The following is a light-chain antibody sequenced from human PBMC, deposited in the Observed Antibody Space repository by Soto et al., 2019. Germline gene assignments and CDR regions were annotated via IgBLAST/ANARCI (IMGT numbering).Light chain of an antibody. CDR3: QQYYNWPST. Sequence: PCVGAARPLRASQSVSTSLAWYQQKPGQAPRLLTYGASTRATGIPARFSGSGSGTEFTLTISSLQPEDFAVYYCQQYYNWPSTFGQGTRLDI. J-gene: IGKJ5*01. CDR1: QSVSTS. V-gene: IGKV3-15*01. CDR2: GAS.